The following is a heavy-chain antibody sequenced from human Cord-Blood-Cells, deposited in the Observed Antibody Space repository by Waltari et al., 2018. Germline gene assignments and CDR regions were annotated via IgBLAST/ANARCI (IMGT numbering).Heavy chain of an antibody. CDR1: GYSISSSNW. D-gene: IGHD7-27*01. J-gene: IGHJ4*02. CDR2: IYYSGST. CDR3: ARSTGDRGGMLDY. V-gene: IGHV4-28*01. Sequence: QVQLQESGPGLVKPSDTLSLTCAGSGYSISSSNWLGWLRQPPGKGLEWIGYIYYSGSTYYNPSLKSLVTMSVDTSKNQFSLKLSSVTAVDTAVYYCARSTGDRGGMLDYWGQGTLVTVSS.